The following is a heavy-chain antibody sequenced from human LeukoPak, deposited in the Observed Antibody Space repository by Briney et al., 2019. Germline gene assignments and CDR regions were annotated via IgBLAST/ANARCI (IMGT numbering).Heavy chain of an antibody. CDR3: ASGGDGYNKNFQH. Sequence: GGSLRLSCAASGFTFSSYGMHWVRQAPGKGLEWVAFIRYDGSNKYYADSVKGRFTISRDNSKNTLYLQMNSLRAEDTAVYYCASGGDGYNKNFQHWGQGTLVTVSS. J-gene: IGHJ1*01. D-gene: IGHD5-24*01. CDR2: IRYDGSNK. V-gene: IGHV3-30*02. CDR1: GFTFSSYG.